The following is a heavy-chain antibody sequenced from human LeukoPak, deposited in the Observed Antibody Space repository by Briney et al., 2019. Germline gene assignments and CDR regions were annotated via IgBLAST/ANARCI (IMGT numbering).Heavy chain of an antibody. CDR3: ARDRSRDYDFWSGYYTKRAFDI. CDR2: MNPNSGNT. CDR1: GYTFTSYD. V-gene: IGHV1-8*01. D-gene: IGHD3-3*01. J-gene: IGHJ3*02. Sequence: ASVKVSCKASGYTFTSYDINWVRQATGQGLEWMGWMNPNSGNTGYAQKFQGRVTMTRNTPISTAYMELSSLRSEDTAVYYCARDRSRDYDFWSGYYTKRAFDIWGQGTMVTVSS.